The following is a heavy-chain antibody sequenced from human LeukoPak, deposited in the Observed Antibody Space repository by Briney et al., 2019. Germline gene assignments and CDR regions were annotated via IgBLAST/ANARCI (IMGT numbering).Heavy chain of an antibody. Sequence: PGGSLRLSCAASGFTFSSYGMHWVRQAPGKGLEWVAVISYDGSNKYYADSVKGRFTISRDNSKNTLYLQMNSLRAEDTAVYYCAKRYGGKVWYYFDYWGQGTLVTVSS. V-gene: IGHV3-30*18. CDR1: GFTFSSYG. CDR3: AKRYGGKVWYYFDY. CDR2: ISYDGSNK. J-gene: IGHJ4*02. D-gene: IGHD4-23*01.